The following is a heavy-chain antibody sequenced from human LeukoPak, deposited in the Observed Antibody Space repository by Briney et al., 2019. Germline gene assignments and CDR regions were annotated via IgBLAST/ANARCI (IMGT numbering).Heavy chain of an antibody. D-gene: IGHD2-21*01. V-gene: IGHV1-18*03. J-gene: IGHJ4*02. CDR2: ISGYNGKT. Sequence: ASVKVSCKSSGYTFNTYGITWVRQAPGQGLEWMGWISGYNGKTKYAQKFQGRVTMTTDTSASTAYMELSSLRSEDMAVYYCARAHDVLWGNFDYWGQGTLVTVSS. CDR3: ARAHDVLWGNFDY. CDR1: GYTFNTYG.